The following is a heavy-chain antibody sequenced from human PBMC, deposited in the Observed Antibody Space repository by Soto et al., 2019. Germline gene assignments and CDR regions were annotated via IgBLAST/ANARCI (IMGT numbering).Heavy chain of an antibody. CDR3: ARVGVYYYDSSGYPFDY. V-gene: IGHV4-30-4*01. Sequence: QVQLQESGPGLVKPSQTLSLTCTVSGGSISSGDYYWRWIRQPPGKGLEWIGYIYYSGSTYYNPALNVRVTISVDPSKNQFSLKLSSVTAADTAVYYCARVGVYYYDSSGYPFDYWGQGTLVTVSS. CDR2: IYYSGST. D-gene: IGHD3-22*01. J-gene: IGHJ4*02. CDR1: GGSISSGDYY.